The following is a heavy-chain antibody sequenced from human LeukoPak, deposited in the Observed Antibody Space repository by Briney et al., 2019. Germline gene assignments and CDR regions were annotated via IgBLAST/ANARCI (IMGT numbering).Heavy chain of an antibody. Sequence: GGSLRLSCAASGFTSSSFEMNWVRQAPGKGLEWVSYVSGNGDTKYYAESVRGRFTISRDNAKNSLYLQMNSLRAEDTAVYYCVSAYGGLLDYWGQGTLVTVSS. CDR2: VSGNGDTK. CDR1: GFTSSSFE. D-gene: IGHD3-16*01. V-gene: IGHV3-48*03. J-gene: IGHJ4*02. CDR3: VSAYGGLLDY.